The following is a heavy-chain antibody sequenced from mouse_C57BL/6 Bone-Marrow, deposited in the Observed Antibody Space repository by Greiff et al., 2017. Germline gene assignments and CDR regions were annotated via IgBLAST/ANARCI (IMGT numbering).Heavy chain of an antibody. V-gene: IGHV1-52*01. Sequence: VQLQQSGAELVRPGSSVKLSCKASGYTFTSYWMHWVKQRPIQGLEWIGNIDSSDSESHYNQKFKDKATLTVDKSSSTAYMQLSSLTSEDSAVYYYSRRGEVYYAMDYWGQGTSVTVSS. CDR3: SRRGEVYYAMDY. CDR1: GYTFTSYW. CDR2: IDSSDSES. D-gene: IGHD2-14*01. J-gene: IGHJ4*01.